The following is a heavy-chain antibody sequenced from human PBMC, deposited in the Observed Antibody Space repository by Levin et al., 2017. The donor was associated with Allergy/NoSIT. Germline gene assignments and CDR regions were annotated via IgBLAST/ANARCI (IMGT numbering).Heavy chain of an antibody. V-gene: IGHV3-30-3*01. CDR3: ARSIGIAVAFDR. Sequence: GGSLRLSCAASGFTFSSYAMHWVRQAPGKGLEWVAVISYDGSNKYYADSVKGRFTISRDNSKNTLYLQMNSLRAEDTAVYYCARSIGIAVAFDRWGRGTLVTVSS. J-gene: IGHJ2*01. CDR2: ISYDGSNK. D-gene: IGHD6-19*01. CDR1: GFTFSSYA.